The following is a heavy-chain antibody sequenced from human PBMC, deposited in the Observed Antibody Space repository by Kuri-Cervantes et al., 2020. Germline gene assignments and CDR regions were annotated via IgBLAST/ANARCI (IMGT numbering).Heavy chain of an antibody. D-gene: IGHD7-27*01. CDR1: GGSFSGYY. Sequence: SQTLSLTCAVYGGSFSGYYWSWIRQPPGKGLEWIGYIYYSGSTNYNPSLKSRVTMSVDTSKNQFSLKLSSVTAADTAVYYCARGRLGTYYYYYGMDVWGQGTTVTVSS. J-gene: IGHJ6*02. CDR2: IYYSGST. V-gene: IGHV4-59*12. CDR3: ARGRLGTYYYYYGMDV.